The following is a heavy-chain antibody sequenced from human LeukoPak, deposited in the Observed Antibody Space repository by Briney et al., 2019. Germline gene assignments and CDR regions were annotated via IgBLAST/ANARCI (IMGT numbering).Heavy chain of an antibody. Sequence: GGSLRLSCVASGLTFSSYWMHRVRQAPGKGLVWVARINTDGSSTSYADSVKGRFTISRDNAKNTLYLQMNSLRADDTAVYYCAKQMSTVTFTPFDYWGQGTLVTVSS. J-gene: IGHJ4*02. CDR3: AKQMSTVTFTPFDY. CDR2: INTDGSST. V-gene: IGHV3-74*01. D-gene: IGHD3-16*01. CDR1: GLTFSSYW.